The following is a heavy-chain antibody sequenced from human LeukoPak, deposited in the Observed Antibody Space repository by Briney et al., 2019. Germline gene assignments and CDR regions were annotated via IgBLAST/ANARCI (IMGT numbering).Heavy chain of an antibody. D-gene: IGHD3-22*01. Sequence: PSETLSLTCTVSGGSISSYYWAWIRQPPGEGLEWIGYIYYNGRATYNPSLKSRVTMSVDTSKNQFSLKLSSVTAADTAVYYCARRSSESFDFWGQGTLVTVSS. CDR3: ARRSSESFDF. CDR2: IYYNGRA. V-gene: IGHV4-59*08. J-gene: IGHJ4*02. CDR1: GGSISSYY.